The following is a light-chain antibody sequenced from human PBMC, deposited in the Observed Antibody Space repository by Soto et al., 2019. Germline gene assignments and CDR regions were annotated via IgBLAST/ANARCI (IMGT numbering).Light chain of an antibody. Sequence: ELVLTQSPGTLSLSPGERATLSCRASQSVSSSYLAWYQQKPGQAPRLLIYGASSRATGIPDRFSGSGSGTDLTLTISRLEPEDFAVYYCQQYGSSPPWTFGQGTKVEIK. V-gene: IGKV3-20*01. CDR1: QSVSSSY. CDR3: QQYGSSPPWT. CDR2: GAS. J-gene: IGKJ1*01.